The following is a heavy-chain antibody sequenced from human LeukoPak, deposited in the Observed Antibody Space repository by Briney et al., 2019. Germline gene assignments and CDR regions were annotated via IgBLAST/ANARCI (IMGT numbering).Heavy chain of an antibody. CDR1: GGSISSSSYY. V-gene: IGHV4-39*07. CDR3: ARVRVVVPAAIGYFQH. Sequence: PSETLSLTCTVSGGSISSSSYYWGWIRQPPGKGLEWIGSIYYSGSTYYNPSLKSRVTISVDTSKNQFSLKLSSVTAADTAVYYCARVRVVVPAAIGYFQHWGQGTLVTVSS. D-gene: IGHD2-2*01. J-gene: IGHJ1*01. CDR2: IYYSGST.